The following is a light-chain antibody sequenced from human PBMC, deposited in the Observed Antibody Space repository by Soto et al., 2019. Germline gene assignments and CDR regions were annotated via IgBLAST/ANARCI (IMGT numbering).Light chain of an antibody. J-gene: IGKJ3*01. CDR3: QQYNNWPFT. CDR1: QSISSN. CDR2: GAS. Sequence: EIVMTQSPATLSVSPGERATLYCRASQSISSNLAWYQQKPGQAPRLLINGASTRATGVAARFIGSGSGTEFTLRISSLQSEDSAVYFCQQYNNWPFTFGPGTKVDI. V-gene: IGKV3-15*01.